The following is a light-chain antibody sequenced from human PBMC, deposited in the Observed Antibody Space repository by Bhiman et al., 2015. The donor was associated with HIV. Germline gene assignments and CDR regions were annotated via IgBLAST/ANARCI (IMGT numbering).Light chain of an antibody. V-gene: IGLV1-51*01. CDR2: DNN. CDR3: GTWDSSLSAYV. J-gene: IGLJ1*01. Sequence: QSVLTQPPSASGTPGQRVTISCSGSSSNIGSNTVNWYQQFPGTAPKLLIYDNNKRPSGIPDRFSGSKSGTSATLGITGLQTGDEADYYCGTWDSSLSAYVFGTGTKVTVL. CDR1: SSNIGSNT.